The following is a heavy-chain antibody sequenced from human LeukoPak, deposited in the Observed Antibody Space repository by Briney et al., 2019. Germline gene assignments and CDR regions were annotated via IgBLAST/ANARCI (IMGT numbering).Heavy chain of an antibody. CDR2: ISSTSSYI. CDR3: ARGLWDTAMVSTYFDY. J-gene: IGHJ4*02. CDR1: GFTFSSYS. D-gene: IGHD5-18*01. V-gene: IGHV3-21*01. Sequence: GGSLRLSCAGSGFTFSSYSMNWVRQAPGKGLEWVSSISSTSSYIYYADSVKGRFTISRDNAENSLYLQMNSLRAEDTAVYYCARGLWDTAMVSTYFDYWGQGTLVTVSS.